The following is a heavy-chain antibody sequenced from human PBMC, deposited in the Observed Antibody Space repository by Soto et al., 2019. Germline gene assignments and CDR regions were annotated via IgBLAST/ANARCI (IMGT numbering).Heavy chain of an antibody. CDR1: GGTFSSYA. V-gene: IGHV1-69*01. CDR3: ARGRFLQGGKVWNFDL. J-gene: IGHJ2*01. D-gene: IGHD2-15*01. Sequence: QVQLVQSGAEVKKPGSSVKVSCKASGGTFSSYAISWVRQAPGQGLEWMGGIIPIFGTANYAQKFQGRVTINADESTSTADMELSSLRAEDTAVYYCARGRFLQGGKVWNFDLWGRGTLVTVSS. CDR2: IIPIFGTA.